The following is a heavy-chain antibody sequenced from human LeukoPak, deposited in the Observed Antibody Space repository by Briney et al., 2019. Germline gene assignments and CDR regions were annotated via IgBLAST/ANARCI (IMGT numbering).Heavy chain of an antibody. V-gene: IGHV4-59*01. CDR1: GGSISSYY. CDR3: ATMGNSGSYPFYYYYMDV. J-gene: IGHJ6*03. Sequence: SETLSLTCSVSGGTVSGGSISSYYWSWIRQSPGNGLEWIGYIYYSGSTNYNPSPKSRVTISVDTSKNQFSLKLSSVTAADTAVYYCATMGNSGSYPFYYYYMDVWGKGTTVTVSS. D-gene: IGHD3-10*01. CDR2: IYYSGST.